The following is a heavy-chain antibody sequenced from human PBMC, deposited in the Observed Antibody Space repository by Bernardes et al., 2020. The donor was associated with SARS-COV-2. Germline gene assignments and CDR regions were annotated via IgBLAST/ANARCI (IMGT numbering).Heavy chain of an antibody. CDR1: GGSISSSTYY. Sequence: TLSLTCTVSGGSISSSTYYWGWIRQSPGKGLDWIGSMYHSGSTYYNPSLKSRVTISVDTSKNQFSLNLSSVTAADTAVYYCARLKGGDGGLTIDYWGQGTLVTVSS. CDR2: MYHSGST. CDR3: ARLKGGDGGLTIDY. J-gene: IGHJ4*02. V-gene: IGHV4-39*01. D-gene: IGHD4-17*01.